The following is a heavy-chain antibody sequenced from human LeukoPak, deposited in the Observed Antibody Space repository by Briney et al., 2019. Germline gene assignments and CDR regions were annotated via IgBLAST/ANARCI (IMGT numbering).Heavy chain of an antibody. CDR3: AKGYSSCWYYFDY. CDR2: ISGSGGST. CDR1: EFTFSSYA. D-gene: IGHD6-13*01. J-gene: IGHJ4*02. Sequence: GGSLRLSSAASEFTFSSYAMSWVRQAPGKGLEWVSAISGSGGSTYYADSVKGRFTISRDNSKNTLYLQMNNLRAEDTAVYYCAKGYSSCWYYFDYWGQGALVTASS. V-gene: IGHV3-23*01.